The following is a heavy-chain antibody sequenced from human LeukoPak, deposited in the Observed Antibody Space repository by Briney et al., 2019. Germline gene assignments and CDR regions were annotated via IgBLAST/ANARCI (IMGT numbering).Heavy chain of an antibody. Sequence: GGSLRLSCAASGFTFSSYAMSWVRQAPGKGLEWVLDINGSSGGTSYTVSVRGRFTMPRDNCKNTLYLQMNRLRAEDTAVYYCASLTRYCGGDCYYYWGQGTLVTVSS. CDR1: GFTFSSYA. CDR2: INGSSGGT. D-gene: IGHD2-21*02. V-gene: IGHV3-23*01. J-gene: IGHJ4*02. CDR3: ASLTRYCGGDCYYY.